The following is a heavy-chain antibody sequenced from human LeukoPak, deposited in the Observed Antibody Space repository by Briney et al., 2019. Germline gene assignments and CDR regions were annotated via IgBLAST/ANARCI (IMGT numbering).Heavy chain of an antibody. Sequence: GGSLRLSCAASGFTFSSYGMHWVRQAPGKGLEWVAFIRYDGSNKYYADSVRGRFTIPRDNSKNTLYLQMNSLRAEDTAVYYCAKVSLTVTTFYCFDYWGQGTLVTVSS. CDR1: GFTFSSYG. J-gene: IGHJ4*02. CDR2: IRYDGSNK. D-gene: IGHD4-17*01. CDR3: AKVSLTVTTFYCFDY. V-gene: IGHV3-30*02.